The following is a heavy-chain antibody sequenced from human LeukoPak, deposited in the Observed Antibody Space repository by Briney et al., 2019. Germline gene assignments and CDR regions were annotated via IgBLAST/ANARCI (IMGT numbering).Heavy chain of an antibody. CDR3: AREDVAVDY. CDR1: GFTFSSYE. CDR2: MSSSGSTI. Sequence: GGSLRLSCAASGFTFSSYEMNWVRQAPGTGLGWVSYMSSSGSTIYYADSVKDRFTISIDNAKNTLYLHMNSLRAEDTAVYSWAREDVAVDYWGQGTLVTVSS. J-gene: IGHJ4*02. V-gene: IGHV3-48*03. D-gene: IGHD2-15*01.